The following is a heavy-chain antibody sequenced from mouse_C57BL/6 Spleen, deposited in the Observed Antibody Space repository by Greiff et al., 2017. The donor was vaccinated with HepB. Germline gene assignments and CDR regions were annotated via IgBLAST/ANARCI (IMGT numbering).Heavy chain of an antibody. J-gene: IGHJ4*01. CDR2: INPNNGGT. V-gene: IGHV1-18*01. CDR1: GYTFTDYN. CDR3: AREDGSSYAMDY. Sequence: EVQLQQPGPELVKPGASVKIPCKASGYTFTDYNMDWVKQSHGKSLEWIGDINPNNGGTIYNQKFKGKATLTVDKSSSTAYMELRSLTSEDTAVYYCAREDGSSYAMDYWGQGTSVTVSS. D-gene: IGHD1-1*01.